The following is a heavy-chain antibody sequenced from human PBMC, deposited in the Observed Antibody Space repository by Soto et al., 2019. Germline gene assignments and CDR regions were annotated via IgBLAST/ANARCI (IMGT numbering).Heavy chain of an antibody. CDR2: ISYDGSNK. Sequence: QVQLVESGGGVVQPGRSLRLSCAASGFTFSSYGMHWVRQAPGKGLEWVAVISYDGSNKYYADSVKGRFTISRDNSKNTLYLQMNSLRAEDTAVYYCAKSTVAGQKYYYYGMDVWGQGTTVTVSS. J-gene: IGHJ6*02. CDR3: AKSTVAGQKYYYYGMDV. V-gene: IGHV3-30*18. D-gene: IGHD6-19*01. CDR1: GFTFSSYG.